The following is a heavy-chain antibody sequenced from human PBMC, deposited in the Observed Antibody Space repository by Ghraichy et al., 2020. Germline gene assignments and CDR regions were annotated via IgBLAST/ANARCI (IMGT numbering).Heavy chain of an antibody. V-gene: IGHV3-23*01. J-gene: IGHJ6*02. Sequence: LSLTCAASGFTFSSYAMSWFLQAPGKGLEWVSAISGSGGSTYYAASVKGRFTISRDNSKNTLYLQMNSLRAEDTAVYYCAKNWNTVPPYYYYVMDVWGQGTTVTVSS. CDR3: AKNWNTVPPYYYYVMDV. CDR2: ISGSGGST. D-gene: IGHD4-11*01. CDR1: GFTFSSYA.